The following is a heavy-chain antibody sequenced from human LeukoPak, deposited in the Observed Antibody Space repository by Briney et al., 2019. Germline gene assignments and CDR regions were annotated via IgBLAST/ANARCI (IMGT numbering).Heavy chain of an antibody. V-gene: IGHV3-21*01. CDR1: GFTFSNYA. J-gene: IGHJ4*02. CDR2: ISRTSAYI. CDR3: ARDERRYCSDSSCYPGDY. D-gene: IGHD2-2*01. Sequence: GGSLRLSCAASGFTFSNYAMKWVRQAPGKGLEWVSAISRTSAYIYYPDSAKGRFTISRDNAQNSLYLQMDSLRVEDTAVYYCARDERRYCSDSSCYPGDYWGQGTLVTVSS.